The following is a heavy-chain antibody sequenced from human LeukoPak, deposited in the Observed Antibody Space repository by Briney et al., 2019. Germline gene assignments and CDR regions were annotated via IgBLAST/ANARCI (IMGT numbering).Heavy chain of an antibody. Sequence: PGGSLRLSCAASGFTFSSYAMHWVRQAPGKGLEWVAVISYDGSNKYYADSVKGRFTISRDNSKNTLYRQMNSLRAEDTAVYYCAKALEIAVAGTIDYWGQGTLVTVSS. V-gene: IGHV3-30-3*01. J-gene: IGHJ4*02. D-gene: IGHD6-19*01. CDR1: GFTFSSYA. CDR2: ISYDGSNK. CDR3: AKALEIAVAGTIDY.